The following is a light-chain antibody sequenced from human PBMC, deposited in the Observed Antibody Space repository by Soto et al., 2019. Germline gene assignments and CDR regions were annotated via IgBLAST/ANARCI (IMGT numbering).Light chain of an antibody. Sequence: QAVVTQPPSVSGAPGQRVTISCTGSSSYIGAGYDVHWYQQLPGAAPKLLFYGNTNRPSGVPDRFSGSKSGTSASLAITGLQAEDEADYYCQSYDSSLSGYVFGTGTKVTVL. CDR3: QSYDSSLSGYV. CDR2: GNT. CDR1: SSYIGAGYD. V-gene: IGLV1-40*01. J-gene: IGLJ1*01.